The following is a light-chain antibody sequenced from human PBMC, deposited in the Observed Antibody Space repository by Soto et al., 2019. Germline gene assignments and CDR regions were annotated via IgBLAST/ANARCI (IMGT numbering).Light chain of an antibody. CDR2: EVS. V-gene: IGLV2-14*01. CDR1: SSDIGPYDY. Sequence: QSALTQPASVSGSPGQSITISCSGASSDIGPYDYVSWYQHHPGRAPKLLIYEVSNRPSGVSYRFSGSKSGNTASLTISGRQAEDEGDYYCTTFAPGRIYLLGSGTKVTVL. J-gene: IGLJ1*01. CDR3: TTFAPGRIYL.